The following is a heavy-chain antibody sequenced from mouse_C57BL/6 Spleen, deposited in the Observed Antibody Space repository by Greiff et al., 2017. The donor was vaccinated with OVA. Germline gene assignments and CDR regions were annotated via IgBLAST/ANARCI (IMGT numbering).Heavy chain of an antibody. D-gene: IGHD2-5*01. J-gene: IGHJ1*03. V-gene: IGHV1-5*01. CDR2: IYPGNSDT. Sequence: EVQLQQSGTVLARPGASVKMSCKTSGYTFTSYWMHWVKQRPGQGLEWIGAIYPGNSDTSYNQKFKGKAKLTAVTSASTAYMELSSLTNEDSAVYYCTKEYSNYWYFDVWGTGTTVTVSS. CDR3: TKEYSNYWYFDV. CDR1: GYTFTSYW.